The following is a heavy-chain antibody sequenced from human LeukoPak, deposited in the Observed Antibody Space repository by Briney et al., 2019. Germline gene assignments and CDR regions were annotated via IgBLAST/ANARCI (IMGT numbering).Heavy chain of an antibody. Sequence: GGSLRLSCAASGFTVSSNYMSWVRQAPGKGLEWVSVIYSGGSTYYADSVKGRFTISRDNSKNTLYLQMNSLRAEDTAVYYCARDVWPYSGSSYWGQGALVTVSS. CDR2: IYSGGST. D-gene: IGHD1-26*01. CDR1: GFTVSSNY. V-gene: IGHV3-66*01. CDR3: ARDVWPYSGSSY. J-gene: IGHJ4*02.